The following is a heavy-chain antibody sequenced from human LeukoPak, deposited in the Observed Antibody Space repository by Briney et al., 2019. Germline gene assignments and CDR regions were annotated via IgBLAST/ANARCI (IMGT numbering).Heavy chain of an antibody. CDR3: ARTRITVTTRSWDY. CDR1: GFTFSSYS. V-gene: IGHV3-48*04. J-gene: IGHJ4*02. D-gene: IGHD4-17*01. CDR2: ISSSSSTI. Sequence: GGSLRLSCAAYGFTFSSYSMNWVRQAPGKGLEWVSYISSSSSTIYYADSVKGRFTISRDNAKNSLYLQINSLRAEDTAVYYCARTRITVTTRSWDYWGQGTLVTVSS.